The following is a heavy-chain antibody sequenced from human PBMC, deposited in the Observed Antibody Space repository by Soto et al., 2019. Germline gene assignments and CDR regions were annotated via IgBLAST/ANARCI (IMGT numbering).Heavy chain of an antibody. CDR1: GVSITYVY. CDR2: ISYSGNF. J-gene: IGHJ5*02. D-gene: IGHD3-10*01. CDR3: ARVGSPPVTWVDP. Sequence: QVQLQESGPELVRPSETLSLTCTVSGVSITYVYWSWVRQPPGKGLEWIGYISYSGNFNQNPSLKSRVTMSIDTSKNQFSLRLTSVTAADTAVYYCARVGSPPVTWVDPWGQGTLVTVSS. V-gene: IGHV4-59*01.